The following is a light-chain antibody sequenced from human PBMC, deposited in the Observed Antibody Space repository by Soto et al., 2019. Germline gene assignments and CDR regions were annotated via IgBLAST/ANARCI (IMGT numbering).Light chain of an antibody. V-gene: IGKV4-1*01. Sequence: DIVMTQSPDSLAVSLGERATINCKSSQSVLYSSNNTNYLAWYQQKPGQPPKLLIYWASTRESGVPDRFSGSGSGTDFTLTISSLQAVDVAVYYCQQYYSTPFTFGPGTKVDIK. J-gene: IGKJ3*01. CDR1: QSVLYSSNNTNY. CDR2: WAS. CDR3: QQYYSTPFT.